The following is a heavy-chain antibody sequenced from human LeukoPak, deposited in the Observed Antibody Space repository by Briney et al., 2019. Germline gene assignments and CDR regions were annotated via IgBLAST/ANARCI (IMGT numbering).Heavy chain of an antibody. CDR2: ISSNVGST. CDR1: GFTFSNHP. J-gene: IGHJ5*02. Sequence: PGGSLRLSCAAAGFTFSNHPIHWVRQAPGKGLEYVSAISSNVGSTYYANSVKGRFTISRDNSKNTLYLQMGSLRAEDMAVYYCARVISYNWFDPWGQGTLVTVSS. V-gene: IGHV3-64*01. D-gene: IGHD3-16*01. CDR3: ARVISYNWFDP.